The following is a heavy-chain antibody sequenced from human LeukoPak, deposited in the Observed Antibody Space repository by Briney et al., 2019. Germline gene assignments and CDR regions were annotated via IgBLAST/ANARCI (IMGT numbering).Heavy chain of an antibody. D-gene: IGHD3-22*01. J-gene: IGHJ4*02. CDR1: GGSISSYY. CDR3: AKEVYYYDSSGYLDY. CDR2: INHSGST. Sequence: PSETLSLTCTVSGGSISSYYWNWIRQPPGKGLEWIGEINHSGSTNYNPSLKSRVTISVDTPKNQFSLKLSSVTAADTAVYYCAKEVYYYDSSGYLDYWGQGTLVTVSS. V-gene: IGHV4-34*01.